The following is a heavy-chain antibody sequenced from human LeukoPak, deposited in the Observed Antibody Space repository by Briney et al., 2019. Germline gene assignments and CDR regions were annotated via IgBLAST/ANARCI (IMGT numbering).Heavy chain of an antibody. Sequence: GGSLRLSCAASGFTFSSYVMSWVRQAPGKGLEWVSAISGSGGSTYYADSVKGRFTISRDNSKNTLYLQMNSLRAEDTAVYYCAKDLGLYYYDSSGYWGQGTLVTVSS. CDR3: AKDLGLYYYDSSGY. V-gene: IGHV3-23*01. J-gene: IGHJ4*02. CDR1: GFTFSSYV. CDR2: ISGSGGST. D-gene: IGHD3-22*01.